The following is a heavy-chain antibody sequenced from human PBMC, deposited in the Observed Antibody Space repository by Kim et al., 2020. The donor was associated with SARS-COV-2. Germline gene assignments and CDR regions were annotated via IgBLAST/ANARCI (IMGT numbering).Heavy chain of an antibody. CDR2: INPNNGDT. V-gene: IGHV1-18*01. Sequence: ASVKVSCKASGYTFSSYGIAWVRQAPGQGPEWMGWINPNNGDTDYAQELQGRVTMTIDTSTSTAYMELGSLRSDDTAVYYCTRGGIGWDCDHWGQGTLVTVSS. CDR3: TRGGIGWDCDH. D-gene: IGHD3-10*01. J-gene: IGHJ4*02. CDR1: GYTFSSYG.